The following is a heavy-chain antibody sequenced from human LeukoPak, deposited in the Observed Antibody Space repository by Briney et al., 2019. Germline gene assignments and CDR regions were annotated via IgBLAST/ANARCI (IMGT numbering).Heavy chain of an antibody. CDR1: GFTFSNHE. V-gene: IGHV3-48*03. Sequence: GRSLRLSCAASGFTFSNHEMNWVRQAPGKGLEWVSYISSGGGATYYADSVKGRFTISRDNGKDSLFLQMNSLRAEDTAVYYCARDRGVTLFYYGMDVWGQGTTVTVSS. J-gene: IGHJ6*02. CDR2: ISSGGGAT. D-gene: IGHD2-21*02. CDR3: ARDRGVTLFYYGMDV.